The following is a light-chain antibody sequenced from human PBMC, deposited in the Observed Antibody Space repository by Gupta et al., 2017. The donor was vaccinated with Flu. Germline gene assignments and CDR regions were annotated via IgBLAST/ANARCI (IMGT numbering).Light chain of an antibody. CDR2: STN. V-gene: IGLV8-61*01. J-gene: IGLJ3*02. CDR3: VLYMGSGIWV. CDR1: SGSVSTSYY. Sequence: QTVVPQEPSFSVSPGGTVTLTCGLSSGSVSTSYYPSWYQQTPGQAPRTLIYSTNTRSSGVPDRFSGSILGNKAARTITGAQADDESDYYCVLYMGSGIWVFGGGTKLTVL.